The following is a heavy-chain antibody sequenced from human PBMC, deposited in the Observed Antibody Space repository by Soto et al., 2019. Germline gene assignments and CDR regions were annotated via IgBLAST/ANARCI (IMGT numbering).Heavy chain of an antibody. V-gene: IGHV4-34*01. CDR2: INHSGSS. Sequence: SETLSLTGAVHGGSFSGFYWTWIRQPPGKGLEWIGEINHSGSSNYNPPLKSRVTMSLDTSRNQFSLSLNSVTAADTAVYYCARMAGPWYFDLWGRGTLVTVS. CDR3: ARMAGPWYFDL. J-gene: IGHJ2*01. CDR1: GGSFSGFY.